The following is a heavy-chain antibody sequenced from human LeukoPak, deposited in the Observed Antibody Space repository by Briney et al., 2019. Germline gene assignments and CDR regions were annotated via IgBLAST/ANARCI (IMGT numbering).Heavy chain of an antibody. V-gene: IGHV3-48*02. CDR1: GFTFSDYA. Sequence: GGSLRLSCAASGFTFSDYAMNWVRQAPGKGLEWVSYIRSTSSTMYYADSVKGRFTISRDNGKNSLYLQMNSLRDEDTAVYYCAGSFDIWGQGTMVTVSS. CDR3: AGSFDI. J-gene: IGHJ3*02. CDR2: IRSTSSTM.